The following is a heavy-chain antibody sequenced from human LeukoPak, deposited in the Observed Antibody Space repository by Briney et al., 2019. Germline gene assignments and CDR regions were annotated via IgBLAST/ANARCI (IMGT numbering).Heavy chain of an antibody. CDR1: GYTFIDSY. D-gene: IGHD6-19*01. Sequence: GASVKVSCKSSGYTFIDSYIHWVRQAPGQELDWMGWIKPNRGGTQYAQKFQDRVTMTRDTSVSSTYMELNGLGSDHTAVYYCAREKPAVPGTYFDYWGQGSLVTVSS. J-gene: IGHJ4*02. CDR3: AREKPAVPGTYFDY. CDR2: IKPNRGGT. V-gene: IGHV1-2*02.